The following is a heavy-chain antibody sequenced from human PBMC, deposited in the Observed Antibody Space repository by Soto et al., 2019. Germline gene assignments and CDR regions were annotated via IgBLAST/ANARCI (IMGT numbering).Heavy chain of an antibody. Sequence: QVQLVDSGGGVVQPGRSLTLSCAVSGLTFSSYGMHWVRRTPGKGLEWVAVISYDGSNNYYAESVKGQFTISRDNSKKMLVLQMNSLGVENRAVYYCAKDPRYYDFWGGHEPYYYYYGMDVWGQGTTVTVSS. V-gene: IGHV3-30*18. CDR2: ISYDGSNN. D-gene: IGHD3-3*01. CDR1: GLTFSSYG. CDR3: AKDPRYYDFWGGHEPYYYYYGMDV. J-gene: IGHJ6*02.